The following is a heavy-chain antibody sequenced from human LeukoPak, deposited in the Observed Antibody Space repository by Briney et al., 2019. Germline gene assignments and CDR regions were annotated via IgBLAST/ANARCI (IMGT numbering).Heavy chain of an antibody. CDR2: IYHSGST. Sequence: SETLSLTCAVSGGSISSSNWWSWVRQPPGKGLEWIGEIYHSGSTNYNPSLKSRVTISVDKSKNQFSLKLSSVTAADTAVYYCATKYYYGSGSPEYSWFDPWGQGTLVTVSS. CDR1: GGSISSSNW. V-gene: IGHV4-4*02. J-gene: IGHJ5*02. D-gene: IGHD3-10*01. CDR3: ATKYYYGSGSPEYSWFDP.